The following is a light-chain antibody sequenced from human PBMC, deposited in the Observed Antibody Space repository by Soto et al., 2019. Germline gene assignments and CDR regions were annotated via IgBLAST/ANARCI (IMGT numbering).Light chain of an antibody. CDR1: PGVSRY. J-gene: IGKJ1*01. V-gene: IGKV3-20*01. Sequence: EIALSLSPFALSFSPGERATLSFMASPGVSRYLALYQHKPVQAPRLRIYDASNRATGIPDRFSGNESVTDFTLTISRLEPEDFAVYYCQQYGCSPRTFGQGTKVDIK. CDR2: DAS. CDR3: QQYGCSPRT.